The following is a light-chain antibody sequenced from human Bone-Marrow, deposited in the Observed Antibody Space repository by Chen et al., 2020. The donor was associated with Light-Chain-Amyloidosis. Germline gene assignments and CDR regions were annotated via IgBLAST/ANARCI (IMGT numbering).Light chain of an antibody. V-gene: IGLV1-47*01. CDR3: ATWDDSLSGWV. CDR1: SSNIGSNY. J-gene: IGLJ3*02. Sequence: QSVLTQPPSASGTPGQRVTIPCSGSSSNIGSNYVIWYQQLPGTAPKLLLYKSNERPSGVPERVSGSTSGSSASLAISGLRSEDEADYYCATWDDSLSGWVFGGGTKLTVL. CDR2: KSN.